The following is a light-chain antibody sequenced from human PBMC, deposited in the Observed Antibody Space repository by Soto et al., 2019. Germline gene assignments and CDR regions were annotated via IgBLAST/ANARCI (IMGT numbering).Light chain of an antibody. CDR1: QGISSW. V-gene: IGKV1-12*01. Sequence: DIQMTQSPSSVSASVGDRVTITCRASQGISSWLAWYQQKPGKAPNLLIYAASSLHSGVPSRFSGSGSGTDFTLTISSLQAEDFATYYCLQDYTYPRTFGGGTKVDIK. J-gene: IGKJ4*01. CDR2: AAS. CDR3: LQDYTYPRT.